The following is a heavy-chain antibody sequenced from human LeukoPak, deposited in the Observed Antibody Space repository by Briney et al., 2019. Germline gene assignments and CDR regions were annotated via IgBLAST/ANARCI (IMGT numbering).Heavy chain of an antibody. D-gene: IGHD3-3*01. Sequence: PSETLSLTCTVSGDFIRSSRSYWGWIRQPPGKGLEWIGEINHSGSTNYNPSLKSRVTISVDTSKNQFSLKLSSVTAADTAVYYCAILRAEGLEWLSRRYYYYYMDVWGKGTTVTVSS. J-gene: IGHJ6*03. CDR1: GDFIRSSRSY. CDR3: AILRAEGLEWLSRRYYYYYMDV. V-gene: IGHV4-39*07. CDR2: INHSGST.